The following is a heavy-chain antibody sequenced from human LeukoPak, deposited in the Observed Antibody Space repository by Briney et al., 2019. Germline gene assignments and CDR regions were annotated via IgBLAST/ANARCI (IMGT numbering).Heavy chain of an antibody. D-gene: IGHD3-3*01. CDR2: IIPIFGTA. J-gene: IGHJ4*02. CDR1: GGTFSSYA. Sequence: GASVKVSRKASGGTFSSYAISWVRQAPGQGLEWMGRIIPIFGTANYAQKFQGRVTITTDESTSTAYMELSSLRSEDTAVYYCARDRGGYYDFWSGYLSFDYWGQGTLVTVSS. CDR3: ARDRGGYYDFWSGYLSFDY. V-gene: IGHV1-69*05.